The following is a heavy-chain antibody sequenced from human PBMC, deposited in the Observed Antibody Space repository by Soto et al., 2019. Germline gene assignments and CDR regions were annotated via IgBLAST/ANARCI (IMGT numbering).Heavy chain of an antibody. Sequence: PGGSLRLSCAASEFSFSDYWMAWVRQAPGKGLEWVANLDQGGGEKHYVDSVKGRFTISRDNAKNSLYLQMNSLRAEDTAVYYCARVRGSGEQQLPKGEYWGQGTLVTVSS. D-gene: IGHD6-13*01. V-gene: IGHV3-7*02. CDR3: ARVRGSGEQQLPKGEY. CDR2: LDQGGGEK. CDR1: EFSFSDYW. J-gene: IGHJ4*02.